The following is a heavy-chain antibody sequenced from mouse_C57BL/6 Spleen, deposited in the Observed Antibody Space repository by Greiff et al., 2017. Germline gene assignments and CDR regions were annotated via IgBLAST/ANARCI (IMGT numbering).Heavy chain of an antibody. V-gene: IGHV1-80*01. CDR1: GYAFSSYW. Sequence: LVESGAELVKPGASVKISCKASGYAFSSYWMNWVKQRPGKGLEWIGQIYPGDGDTNYNGKFKGKATLTADKSSSTAYMQLSSLTSEDSAVYFCARSPLITTVVAHFDYWGQGTTLTVSS. CDR3: ARSPLITTVVAHFDY. D-gene: IGHD1-1*01. J-gene: IGHJ2*01. CDR2: IYPGDGDT.